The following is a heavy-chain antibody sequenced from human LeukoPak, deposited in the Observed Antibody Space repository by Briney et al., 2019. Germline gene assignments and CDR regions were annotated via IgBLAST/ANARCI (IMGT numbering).Heavy chain of an antibody. V-gene: IGHV4-38-2*01. J-gene: IGHJ4*02. CDR3: ARRLIVGAHFDY. D-gene: IGHD1-26*01. Sequence: PSETLSLTCAVSGYSISSSYYWGWIRQPPGKGLEWIGSIYYSGSTYYNPSLKSRVTISVDTSKNQFSLKLSSVTAADTAVYYCARRLIVGAHFDYWGQGTLVTVSS. CDR2: IYYSGST. CDR1: GYSISSSYY.